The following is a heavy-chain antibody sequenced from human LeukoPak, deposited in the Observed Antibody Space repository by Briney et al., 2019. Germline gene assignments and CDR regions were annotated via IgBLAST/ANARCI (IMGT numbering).Heavy chain of an antibody. CDR3: ARAHCSGGSCYSVY. CDR2: ISSSSSYI. D-gene: IGHD2-15*01. J-gene: IGHJ4*02. CDR1: GFTFSSYS. Sequence: GGSLRLSCAASGFTFSSYSMNWVRQAPGKGLEWVSSISSSSSYIYYADSVKGRFTISRDNAKNSLYLQMNSLRAGDTAVYYCARAHCSGGSCYSVYWGQGTLVTVSS. V-gene: IGHV3-21*01.